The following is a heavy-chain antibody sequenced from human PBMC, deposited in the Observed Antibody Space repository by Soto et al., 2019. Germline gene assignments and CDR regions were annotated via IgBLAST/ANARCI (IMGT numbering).Heavy chain of an antibody. CDR1: GFTFDDYA. D-gene: IGHD3-16*02. V-gene: IGHV3-9*01. Sequence: GGSLRLSCAASGFTFDDYAMHWVRQAPGKGLEWVSGISWNSGSIGYADSVKGRFTISRDNAKNSLYLQMNSLRAEDTALYYCAKGNIGGVIVSWFDYWGQGTLVTVSS. CDR3: AKGNIGGVIVSWFDY. J-gene: IGHJ4*02. CDR2: ISWNSGSI.